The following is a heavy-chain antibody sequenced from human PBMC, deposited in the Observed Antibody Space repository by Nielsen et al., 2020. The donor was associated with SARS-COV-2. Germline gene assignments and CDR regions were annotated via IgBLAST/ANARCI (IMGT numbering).Heavy chain of an antibody. Sequence: ASVKVSCKASGYTFTGYYMHWVRQAPGQGLEWMGWINPNSVGTNYAQKFQGWVTMTRDTSISTAYMELSRLRSDDTAVYYCARSFSNYGFDYWGQGTLVTGSS. J-gene: IGHJ4*02. D-gene: IGHD4-11*01. CDR1: GYTFTGYY. CDR2: INPNSVGT. V-gene: IGHV1-2*04. CDR3: ARSFSNYGFDY.